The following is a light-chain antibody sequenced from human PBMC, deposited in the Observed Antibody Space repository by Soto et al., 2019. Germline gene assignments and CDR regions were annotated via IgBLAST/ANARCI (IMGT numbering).Light chain of an antibody. CDR2: SAS. J-gene: IGKJ5*01. Sequence: EIVLTQSPGTLSLSPGERATLSCRASQSVSSTYLAWYQQKPGQAPRLFIYSASSRATGIPDRFSGSGSGTDFTLTISRLEPEDFAVYYCQQYGDSPRITFGQGTRLEIK. CDR1: QSVSSTY. V-gene: IGKV3-20*01. CDR3: QQYGDSPRIT.